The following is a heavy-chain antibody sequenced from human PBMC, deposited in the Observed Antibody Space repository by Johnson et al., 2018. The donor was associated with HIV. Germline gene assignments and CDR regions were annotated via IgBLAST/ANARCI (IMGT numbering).Heavy chain of an antibody. D-gene: IGHD1-26*01. CDR1: GFTFSSYA. CDR3: ARLEELLRAFDI. Sequence: VQLVESGGGVVQPGRSLRLSCAASGFTFSSYAMHWVRQAPGKGLEWVAVIWYDGSNKYYADSVKGRFTISRDNSKNTLYLQMNSLRAEDTAVYYCARLEELLRAFDIWGQGTMVTVSS. V-gene: IGHV3-30-3*01. CDR2: IWYDGSNK. J-gene: IGHJ3*02.